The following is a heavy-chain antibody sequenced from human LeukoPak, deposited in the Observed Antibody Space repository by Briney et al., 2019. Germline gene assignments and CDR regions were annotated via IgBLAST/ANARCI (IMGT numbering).Heavy chain of an antibody. J-gene: IGHJ4*02. CDR2: IKQDGSER. D-gene: IGHD3-3*01. CDR3: ARGSYDFWSGYFGY. CDR1: GFTLSSNW. Sequence: QPAGSLRLSCAASGFTLSSNWMSWVRQAPGKGLDWVGKIKQDGSERYYVDSVKGRFTISRDNAKNSLYLQMNSLRAEDTAVYYCARGSYDFWSGYFGYWGQGTLVTVSS. V-gene: IGHV3-7*01.